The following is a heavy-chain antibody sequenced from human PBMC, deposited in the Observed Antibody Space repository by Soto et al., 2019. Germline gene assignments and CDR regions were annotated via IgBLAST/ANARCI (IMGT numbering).Heavy chain of an antibody. CDR2: IWYDGSNK. D-gene: IGHD4-4*01. J-gene: IGHJ6*02. Sequence: GGSLRLSCAASGFTFSSYGMHWVRQAPGKGLEWVAVIWYDGSNKYYADSVKGRFTISRDNSKNTLYLQMNSLRAEDTAVYYCARDRGWTTVTTTDYYYGMDVWGQGTTVTVSS. CDR3: ARDRGWTTVTTTDYYYGMDV. CDR1: GFTFSSYG. V-gene: IGHV3-33*08.